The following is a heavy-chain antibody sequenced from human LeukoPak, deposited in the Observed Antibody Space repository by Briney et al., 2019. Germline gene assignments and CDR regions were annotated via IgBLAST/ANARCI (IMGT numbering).Heavy chain of an antibody. D-gene: IGHD1-14*01. V-gene: IGHV4-30-4*01. J-gene: IGHJ5*02. Sequence: SETLSLTCTVSGGSISSGDYYWSWIRQPPGKGLEWIGYIYYSGSTYCNPSLKSRVIISVDTSNNQFSLKLSSVTAADTAVYYCARAGDKLLNWFDPWGQGTLVTVSS. CDR3: ARAGDKLLNWFDP. CDR2: IYYSGST. CDR1: GGSISSGDYY.